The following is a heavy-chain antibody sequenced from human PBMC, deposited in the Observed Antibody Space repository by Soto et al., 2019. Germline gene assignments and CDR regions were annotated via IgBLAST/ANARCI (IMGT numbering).Heavy chain of an antibody. CDR2: ISRTGST. CDR1: VGSFTSNNW. J-gene: IGHJ4*02. CDR3: ASRDPGTSVDY. D-gene: IGHD1-7*01. Sequence: PSETLSLTCAVSVGSFTSNNWWTWVRQPPGQGLEWIGEISRTGSTNVYPPLKSRVTISLDKSENQFSLKVTSLTATDTAVYYCASRDPGTSVDYWGQGTLVTVSS. V-gene: IGHV4-4*02.